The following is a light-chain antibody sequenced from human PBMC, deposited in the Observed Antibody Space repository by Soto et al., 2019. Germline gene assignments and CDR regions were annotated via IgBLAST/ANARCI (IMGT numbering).Light chain of an antibody. CDR1: QSISSY. CDR3: QQSFSSPPIT. CDR2: AAS. J-gene: IGKJ5*01. Sequence: DIQMTQSPSSLSASVGDRVTITCRASQSISSYLNWYQQKPGKAPKVLIYAASTLQSGVPSRFSGSGSGTDFTLTISSLQPEDFATYYCQQSFSSPPITFCQGTRLEIK. V-gene: IGKV1-39*01.